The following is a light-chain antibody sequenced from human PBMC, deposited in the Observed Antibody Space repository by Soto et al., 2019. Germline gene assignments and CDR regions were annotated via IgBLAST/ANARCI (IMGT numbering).Light chain of an antibody. Sequence: NFMLTQPHSVSESPGKTVTISCTRSSGSIASNYVQWYQQRPGSAPTTVIYEDNQRPSEVPDRFSGSIDSSSNSASLTISGLKTEDEADYYCQYYDNRDPYVVFGGGTQLTVL. CDR1: SGSIASNY. V-gene: IGLV6-57*04. CDR2: EDN. J-gene: IGLJ2*01. CDR3: QYYDNRDPYVV.